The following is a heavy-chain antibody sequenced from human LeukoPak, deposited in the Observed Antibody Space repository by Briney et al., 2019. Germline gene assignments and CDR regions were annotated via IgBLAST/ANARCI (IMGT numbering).Heavy chain of an antibody. V-gene: IGHV4-31*03. Sequence: SETLSLTCTVSGGSISSGGYYWSWIRQHPGKGLEWIGYIYYSGSTYYNPSLKSRVTISVDTSKNHFSLKLSSVTAADRAVYYCARGVGDYGWYFDLWGRGTLVTVSS. CDR2: IYYSGST. D-gene: IGHD4-17*01. J-gene: IGHJ2*01. CDR1: GGSISSGGYY. CDR3: ARGVGDYGWYFDL.